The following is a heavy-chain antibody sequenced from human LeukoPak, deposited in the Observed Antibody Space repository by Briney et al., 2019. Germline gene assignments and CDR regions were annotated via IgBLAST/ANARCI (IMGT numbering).Heavy chain of an antibody. Sequence: ASVKVSCKASGYTFTSDGISWVRQAPGQGLEWMGWISAYNGNTNYAQKLQGRVTMTTDTSTSTAYMELRSLRSDDTAVYYCARGSGYDYLAFYYMDVWGKGTTVTVSS. CDR3: ARGSGYDYLAFYYMDV. J-gene: IGHJ6*03. D-gene: IGHD5-12*01. CDR2: ISAYNGNT. V-gene: IGHV1-18*01. CDR1: GYTFTSDG.